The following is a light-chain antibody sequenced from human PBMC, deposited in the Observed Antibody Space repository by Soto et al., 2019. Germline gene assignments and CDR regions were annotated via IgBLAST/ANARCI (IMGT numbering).Light chain of an antibody. CDR2: DVT. V-gene: IGLV2-11*01. J-gene: IGLJ3*02. Sequence: QTVVTQPRSVSGSPGQSVTISCTGTSSDVGGYDDVSWCQQHPGKAPKLLIYDVTRRPSGVPDRFSGSKSGNTASLTISGLQAEDEADYYCCSYAGAYTWMFGGGTKLTVL. CDR3: CSYAGAYTWM. CDR1: SSDVGGYDD.